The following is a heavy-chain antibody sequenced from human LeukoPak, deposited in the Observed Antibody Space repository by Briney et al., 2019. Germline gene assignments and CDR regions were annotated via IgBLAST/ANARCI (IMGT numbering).Heavy chain of an antibody. CDR3: ARAPSEIGGYYPEYFRH. Sequence: GGSLRLSCAAFGFTFSSYWMHWVRQAPGKGLVWVSRIKSDGSTRYADSVKGRFTVSGDNAKNTVSLQMNSLRAEDTGVYYCARAPSEIGGYYPEYFRHWGQGTLVIVSS. CDR1: GFTFSSYW. CDR2: IKSDGST. D-gene: IGHD3-22*01. J-gene: IGHJ1*01. V-gene: IGHV3-74*01.